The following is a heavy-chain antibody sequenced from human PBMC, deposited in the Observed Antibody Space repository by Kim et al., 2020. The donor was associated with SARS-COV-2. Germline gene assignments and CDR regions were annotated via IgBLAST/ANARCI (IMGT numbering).Heavy chain of an antibody. CDR2: ISGSGGST. Sequence: GGSLRLSCAASGFTFSSYAMSWVRQAPGKGLEWVSAISGSGGSTYYADSAKGRFTISRDNSKNTLYLQMNSLRAEDTAVYYCAKYPYIVVVPAAIGETYNWFDPWGQGTLVTVSS. V-gene: IGHV3-23*01. CDR1: GFTFSSYA. CDR3: AKYPYIVVVPAAIGETYNWFDP. D-gene: IGHD2-2*01. J-gene: IGHJ5*02.